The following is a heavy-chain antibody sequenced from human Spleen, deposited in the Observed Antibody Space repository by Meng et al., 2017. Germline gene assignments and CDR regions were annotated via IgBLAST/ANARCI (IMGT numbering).Heavy chain of an antibody. Sequence: QVQLQESGPGRVRPSETLSPICTVSGGSVRSSDYQWSWIRQPPGKGLEWIGFASTNYNPSLKSRLTISVDTSKNQFSLKLSSVTAADTAVYYCARGRYGSGWYAAVFDYWGQGTLVTVSS. CDR2: AST. J-gene: IGHJ4*02. D-gene: IGHD6-19*01. CDR3: ARGRYGSGWYAAVFDY. CDR1: GGSVRSSDYQ. V-gene: IGHV4-61*08.